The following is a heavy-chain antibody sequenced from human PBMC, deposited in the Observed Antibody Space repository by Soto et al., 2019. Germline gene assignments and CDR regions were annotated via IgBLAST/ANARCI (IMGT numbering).Heavy chain of an antibody. V-gene: IGHV1-69*12. CDR1: GGTFSSYA. J-gene: IGHJ5*02. CDR2: IIPIFGTA. Sequence: QVQLVQSGAEVKKPGSSVKVSCKASGGTFSSYAISWVRQAPGHGLEWMGGIIPIFGTANYAQKFQGRVTITADDSTSTAYMELSSLRSEDTAGYYCAPYFTNGVCYSATWFAPWGQGTLVTVSS. D-gene: IGHD2-8*01. CDR3: APYFTNGVCYSATWFAP.